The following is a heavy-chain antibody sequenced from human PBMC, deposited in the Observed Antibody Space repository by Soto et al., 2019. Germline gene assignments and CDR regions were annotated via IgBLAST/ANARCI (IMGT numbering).Heavy chain of an antibody. J-gene: IGHJ4*02. D-gene: IGHD3-22*01. CDR1: GGTFSSYA. CDR2: IIPIFGTA. Sequence: EASVKVSCKASGGTFSSYAISWVRQAPGQGLEWMGGIIPIFGTANYAQKFQGRVTITADESTSTAYMELSSLRSEDTALYYCARDRMPSAYYYDSSGPLDYWGQGTLVTVS. V-gene: IGHV1-69*13. CDR3: ARDRMPSAYYYDSSGPLDY.